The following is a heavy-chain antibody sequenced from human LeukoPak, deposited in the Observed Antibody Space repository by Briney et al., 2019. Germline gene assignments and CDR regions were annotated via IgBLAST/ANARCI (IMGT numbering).Heavy chain of an antibody. D-gene: IGHD3-16*01. CDR3: ARKGVGESWFDP. Sequence: PSEPLTLPCTVSGGSISSYYWNCIRQPPGKALVWIGYIYHGGSTYYNPSLKSRVTMSIDTSKNHVSLRLISVSAADTAVYYCARKGVGESWFDPWGQGTLVTVSS. J-gene: IGHJ5*02. CDR2: IYHGGST. V-gene: IGHV4-59*08. CDR1: GGSISSYY.